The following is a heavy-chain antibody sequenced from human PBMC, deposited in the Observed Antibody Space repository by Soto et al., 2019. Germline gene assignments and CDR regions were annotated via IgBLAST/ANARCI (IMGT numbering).Heavy chain of an antibody. CDR1: GFTFGDSY. V-gene: IGHV3-72*01. CDR3: ARVRGSSWPLSFFDY. Sequence: PGGSLRLSCAGSGFTFGDSYMDWVRQAPGKGLEWVGRTRNKANSYTTEYAASVKGRFTISRDDSKNSVFLLMNSLRTEDTAVYYCARVRGSSWPLSFFDYWGQGALVTVSS. CDR2: TRNKANSYTT. D-gene: IGHD6-13*01. J-gene: IGHJ4*02.